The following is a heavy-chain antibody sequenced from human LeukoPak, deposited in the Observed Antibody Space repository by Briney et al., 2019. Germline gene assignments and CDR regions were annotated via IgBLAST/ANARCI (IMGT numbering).Heavy chain of an antibody. CDR1: GLIFETYG. Sequence: GGSLRLSCEVSGLIFETYGMHWVRQAPGKGLEWVGVISKNGSNTYYGDSVKGRFTISRDNTNNTLSLQMNGLTTEGTGVYFCVKGRRGSSYVHYFDSWGQGTLVTVSS. V-gene: IGHV3-30*18. D-gene: IGHD5-18*01. CDR3: VKGRRGSSYVHYFDS. J-gene: IGHJ4*02. CDR2: ISKNGSNT.